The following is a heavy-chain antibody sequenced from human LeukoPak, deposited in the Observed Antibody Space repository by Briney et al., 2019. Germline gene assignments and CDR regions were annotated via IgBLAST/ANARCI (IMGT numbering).Heavy chain of an antibody. J-gene: IGHJ6*02. CDR3: AKNGGPHGMDV. Sequence: GGSLRLSCATSGFTFSSIWMSWVRQAPGKGLEWVANIKHDGSETNYVDSVKGRFTISRDNAKNSLHPQMNSLRVEDTAVYYCAKNGGPHGMDVWGQGTTVTVSS. CDR2: IKHDGSET. CDR1: GFTFSSIW. V-gene: IGHV3-7*02. D-gene: IGHD3-16*01.